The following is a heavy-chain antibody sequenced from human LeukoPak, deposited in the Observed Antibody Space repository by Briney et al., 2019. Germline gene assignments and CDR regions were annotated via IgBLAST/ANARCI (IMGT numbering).Heavy chain of an antibody. Sequence: GGSLRLSCAASGFTFSNYGMHWVRQAPGNGLEWVAVIWYDGSNKYYADSVKGLFTLSRDNSKNTLFLQMNSLRPEDTAVYFCARDLTQLALFDYWGQGTLVTVSS. J-gene: IGHJ4*02. CDR3: ARDLTQLALFDY. CDR2: IWYDGSNK. V-gene: IGHV3-33*01. D-gene: IGHD6-13*01. CDR1: GFTFSNYG.